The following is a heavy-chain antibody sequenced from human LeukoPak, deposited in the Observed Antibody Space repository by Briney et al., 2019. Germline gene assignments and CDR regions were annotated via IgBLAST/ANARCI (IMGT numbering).Heavy chain of an antibody. Sequence: GGSLRLSCAASGFTFSSYSMNWVRQAPGKGLEWVSSISSSSGYIYYADSVKGRFTISRDNAKNSLYLQMNSLRAEDTAVYYCARETNYGDYAPDYWGQGTLVTVSS. CDR2: ISSSSGYI. V-gene: IGHV3-21*01. CDR3: ARETNYGDYAPDY. D-gene: IGHD4-17*01. CDR1: GFTFSSYS. J-gene: IGHJ4*02.